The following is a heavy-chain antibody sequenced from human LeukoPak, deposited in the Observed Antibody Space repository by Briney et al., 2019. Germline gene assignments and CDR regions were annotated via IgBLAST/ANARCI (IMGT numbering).Heavy chain of an antibody. CDR3: ARDLGYCTGGTCYPNWFDP. CDR2: INAGNDNT. V-gene: IGHV1-3*01. D-gene: IGHD2-15*01. CDR1: GHTFTSYA. J-gene: IGHJ5*02. Sequence: SVTLSCKASGHTFTSYAMHWVRQAPGQRREWIGWINAGNDNTKYSQKFQGRVTITRDTSASTAYMELSSLRSEDTAVYYCARDLGYCTGGTCYPNWFDPWGQGTLVTVSS.